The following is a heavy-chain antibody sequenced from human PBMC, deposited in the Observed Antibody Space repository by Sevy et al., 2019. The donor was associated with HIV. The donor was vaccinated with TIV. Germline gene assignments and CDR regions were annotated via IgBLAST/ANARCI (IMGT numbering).Heavy chain of an antibody. CDR2: ISGSGTRT. D-gene: IGHD3-22*01. J-gene: IGHJ6*03. CDR3: GKGGGGHYDPDEIAYYFYYYNMDV. CDR1: GFSFDSYG. V-gene: IGHV3-23*01. Sequence: GGSLRLSCAVSGFSFDSYGMTWVRQAPGKGLEWVSAISGSGTRTYYVDSVKGRFIISRDNSKNTLDLQMNSLRAEDTAIYYWGKGGGGHYDPDEIAYYFYYYNMDVWGKGTTVTVSS.